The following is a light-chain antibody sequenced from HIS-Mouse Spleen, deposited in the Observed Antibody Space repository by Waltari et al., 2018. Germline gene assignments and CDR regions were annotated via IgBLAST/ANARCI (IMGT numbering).Light chain of an antibody. CDR1: ALPKKY. Sequence: SYELTQPPSVSVSPGQTARITCSGDALPKKYAYWYQQKSGQAPVPDIYEDSKRPSGIPAGFSGSSSGTMATLTISGAQVEDEADYYCYSTDSSGNHRVFGGGTKLTVL. J-gene: IGLJ2*01. CDR3: YSTDSSGNHRV. V-gene: IGLV3-10*01. CDR2: EDS.